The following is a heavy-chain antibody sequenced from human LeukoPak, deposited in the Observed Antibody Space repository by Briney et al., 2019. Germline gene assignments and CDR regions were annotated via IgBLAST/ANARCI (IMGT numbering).Heavy chain of an antibody. J-gene: IGHJ4*02. CDR3: AVNYDLDY. Sequence: PGGSLRLSCAASGFTFSSYEMNWVRQAPGKGLEWVSYISSSGRTIYYADSEQGRFTISRDNAKNSLYLQMNSLRAEDTAVYYCAVNYDLDYWGQGTLVTVSS. V-gene: IGHV3-48*03. D-gene: IGHD4-11*01. CDR2: ISSSGRTI. CDR1: GFTFSSYE.